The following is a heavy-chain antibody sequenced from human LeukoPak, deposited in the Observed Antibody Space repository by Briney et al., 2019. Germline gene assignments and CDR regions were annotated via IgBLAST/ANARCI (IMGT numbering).Heavy chain of an antibody. Sequence: GGSLRLSCAPSGFTFSSYGMHWVRQAPGKGLEWVALVWYDGSKKFYTDSVKGRFNIYRDNFKNTLYLQMNSLRAEDTAVYYCARDKAVMTTVLSDAFDIWGQGTMVTASA. CDR2: VWYDGSKK. J-gene: IGHJ3*02. V-gene: IGHV3-33*01. D-gene: IGHD4-17*01. CDR1: GFTFSSYG. CDR3: ARDKAVMTTVLSDAFDI.